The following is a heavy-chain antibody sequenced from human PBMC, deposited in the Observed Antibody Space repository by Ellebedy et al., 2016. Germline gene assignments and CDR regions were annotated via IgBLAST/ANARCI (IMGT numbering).Heavy chain of an antibody. CDR2: IIPILGII. Sequence: ASVKVSCKASGGTFSSYAISWVRQAPGQGLEWMGRIIPILGIINYAQTFQGRVTITADKSTSTAYMELSRLRSEDTAVYYCARGSGGSYGMDVWGQGTTVTVSS. J-gene: IGHJ6*02. V-gene: IGHV1-69*04. CDR3: ARGSGGSYGMDV. D-gene: IGHD1-26*01. CDR1: GGTFSSYA.